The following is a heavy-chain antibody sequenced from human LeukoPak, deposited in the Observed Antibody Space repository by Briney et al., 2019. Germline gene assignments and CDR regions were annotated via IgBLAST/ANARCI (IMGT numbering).Heavy chain of an antibody. CDR1: GGSISRYY. V-gene: IGHV4-59*08. J-gene: IGHJ4*02. D-gene: IGHD6-13*01. Sequence: SETLSLTCTVSGGSISRYYWSWIRQPPGQGLEWIGYIYYSGSTNYNPSLKSRVTISVDTSKNQFSLKLSSVTAADTAVYYCARRHSSSWLLDYWGQGTLVTVSS. CDR2: IYYSGST. CDR3: ARRHSSSWLLDY.